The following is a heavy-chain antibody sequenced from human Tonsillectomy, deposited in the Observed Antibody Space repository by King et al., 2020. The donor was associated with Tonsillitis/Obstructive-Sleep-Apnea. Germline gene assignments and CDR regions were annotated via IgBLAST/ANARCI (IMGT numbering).Heavy chain of an antibody. D-gene: IGHD3-10*01. CDR3: ARRYYGSGSYWDY. Sequence: QLVQSGAEVKKPGESLRISCKSSGYSFTSFWITWVRQMPGKGLEWVGKIDPTDSYTDYSPSFQGHVTISADKSISTAYLQWSSLKASDIAMYYCARRYYGSGSYWDYWGQGTLVTVSS. CDR1: GYSFTSFW. V-gene: IGHV5-10-1*01. CDR2: IDPTDSYT. J-gene: IGHJ4*02.